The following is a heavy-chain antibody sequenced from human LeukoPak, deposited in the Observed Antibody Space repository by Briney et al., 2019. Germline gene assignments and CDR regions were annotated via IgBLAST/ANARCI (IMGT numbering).Heavy chain of an antibody. V-gene: IGHV3-7*01. CDR2: IKQDGSEK. CDR3: ARDYDRRSSSPPLDY. J-gene: IGHJ4*02. Sequence: GGSLRLSCAASGFTFSSYTMSWVRQAPGKGLEWVANIKQDGSEKYYVDSVKGRFTISRDNAKNSLYLQMNSLRAEDTAVYYCARDYDRRSSSPPLDYWGQGTLVTVSS. D-gene: IGHD6-13*01. CDR1: GFTFSSYT.